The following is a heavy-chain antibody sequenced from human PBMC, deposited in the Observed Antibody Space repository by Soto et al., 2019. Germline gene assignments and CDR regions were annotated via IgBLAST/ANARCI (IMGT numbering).Heavy chain of an antibody. D-gene: IGHD6-13*01. CDR3: ARDRSSEGIAAAGTCWFDP. CDR2: ISYDGSNK. J-gene: IGHJ5*02. CDR1: GFTFSSYA. Sequence: GGSLRLSCAASGFTFSSYAMHWVRQAPGKGLEWVAVISYDGSNKYYADSVKGRFTISRDNSKNTLYLQMNSLRAEDTAVYYCARDRSSEGIAAAGTCWFDPWGQGTLVTVSS. V-gene: IGHV3-30-3*01.